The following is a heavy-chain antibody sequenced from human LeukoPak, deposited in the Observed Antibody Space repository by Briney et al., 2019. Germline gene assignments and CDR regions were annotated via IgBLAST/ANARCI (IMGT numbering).Heavy chain of an antibody. J-gene: IGHJ6*02. CDR2: IYHSGST. CDR1: GGSISSGGYS. CDR3: ARETYYYYGMDV. Sequence: PSETLSLTCAVSGGSISSGGYSWSWIRQPPGKGLEWIGYIYHSGSTSYNPSLKSRVTISVDRSKNQFSLKLSSVTAADTAVYYCARETYYYYGMDVWGQGTTVTVSS. V-gene: IGHV4-30-2*01.